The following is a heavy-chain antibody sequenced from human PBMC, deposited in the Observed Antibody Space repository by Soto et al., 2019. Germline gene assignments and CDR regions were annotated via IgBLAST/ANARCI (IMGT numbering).Heavy chain of an antibody. J-gene: IGHJ4*02. V-gene: IGHV4-31*03. CDR3: ASSDPYYFFDY. Sequence: SETLSLTCTVSGGSISGGGHYWGWIRQPPGKGLEWIGFMYYTGDTYYNPSLKSRLSISVDTSMNQFSLELTSVTAADTAVYYCASSDPYYFFDYWGLGTLVPVS. CDR1: GGSISGGGHY. D-gene: IGHD2-21*01. CDR2: MYYTGDT.